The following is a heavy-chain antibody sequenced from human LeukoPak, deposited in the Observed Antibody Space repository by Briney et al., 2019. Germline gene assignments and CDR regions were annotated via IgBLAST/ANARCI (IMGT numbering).Heavy chain of an antibody. V-gene: IGHV1-2*02. J-gene: IGHJ4*02. CDR2: INPNSGGT. CDR3: AREMAIAVAGDDY. CDR1: GYTFTGYC. Sequence: ASVKVSCKASGYTFTGYCMHWVRQAPGQGLEWMGWINPNSGGTNYAQKFQGRVTMTRDTSISTAYMELSRLRSDDTAVYYCAREMAIAVAGDDYWGQGTLVTVSS. D-gene: IGHD6-19*01.